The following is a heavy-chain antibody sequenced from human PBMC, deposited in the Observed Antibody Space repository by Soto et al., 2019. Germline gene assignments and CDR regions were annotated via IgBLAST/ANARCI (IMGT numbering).Heavy chain of an antibody. J-gene: IGHJ4*02. CDR3: TSPSGGGRTVDY. V-gene: IGHV3-15*01. Sequence: EVQLVESGGGLVKPGGSLRLSCAASGFTFSDVWMTWVRQAPGKGLEWVGRVKSKTDGGTVDYAAPVKGRFIISRDDSTSTVSLQMDSLKIEDTAVYYCTSPSGGGRTVDYCGQGTLVTVSS. CDR2: VKSKTDGGTV. CDR1: GFTFSDVW. D-gene: IGHD3-16*01.